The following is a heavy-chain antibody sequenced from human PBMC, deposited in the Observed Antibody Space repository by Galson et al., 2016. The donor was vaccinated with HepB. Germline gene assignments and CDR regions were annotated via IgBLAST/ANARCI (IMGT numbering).Heavy chain of an antibody. CDR2: IAPTSGVA. Sequence: QSGAEVKKPGDSVKVSCKASGYTFTDYHIHWVRQARGQGLEWVGKIAPTSGVATYAQNFQGRVTLTRDTSISTAYMDLSSLTSDDTAMYYCVRENWHYEYWGRGTLVTVSS. J-gene: IGHJ4*02. D-gene: IGHD1-1*01. CDR1: GYTFTDYH. CDR3: VRENWHYEY. V-gene: IGHV1-2*02.